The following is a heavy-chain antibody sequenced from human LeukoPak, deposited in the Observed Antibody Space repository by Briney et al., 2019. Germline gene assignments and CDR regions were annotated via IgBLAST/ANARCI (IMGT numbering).Heavy chain of an antibody. J-gene: IGHJ4*02. CDR1: GFTFSSYA. D-gene: IGHD2-2*01. V-gene: IGHV3-30-3*01. CDR2: ISYDGSNK. Sequence: GRSLRLSCAASGFTFSSYAMHWVRQAPGKGLEWVAVISYDGSNKCYADSVKGRFTISRDNSKNTLYLQMNSLRAEDTAVYYCAKGASTRYYFDYWGQGTLVTVSS. CDR3: AKGASTRYYFDY.